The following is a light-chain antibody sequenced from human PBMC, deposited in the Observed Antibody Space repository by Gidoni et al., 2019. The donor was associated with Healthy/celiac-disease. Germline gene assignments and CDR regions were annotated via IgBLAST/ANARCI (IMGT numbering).Light chain of an antibody. J-gene: IGLJ1*01. CDR2: EGS. Sequence: QSALPQPASASGSPGQPITISCTGTSSDVGSYNLVSWYQQHPGKSPKLMIYEGSKPPSGVSTRFSGSKYGNTASLTISGLKAEDEADYYCCSYAGSSTFVFGTGTKVTVL. CDR3: CSYAGSSTFV. CDR1: SSDVGSYNL. V-gene: IGLV2-23*01.